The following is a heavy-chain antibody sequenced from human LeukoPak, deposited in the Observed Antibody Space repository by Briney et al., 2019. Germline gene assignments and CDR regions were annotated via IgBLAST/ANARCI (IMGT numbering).Heavy chain of an antibody. CDR3: AKVLSSWAIDY. V-gene: IGHV3-9*01. Sequence: GGSLRLSCAASGFTFDDYAMHWVRQAPGKGLEWVSGISWNSGSIGYADSVKGRFTISRDNAKNTLYLQMNSLRAEDTAVYYCAKVLSSWAIDYWGQGTLVTVSS. D-gene: IGHD6-13*01. J-gene: IGHJ4*02. CDR1: GFTFDDYA. CDR2: ISWNSGSI.